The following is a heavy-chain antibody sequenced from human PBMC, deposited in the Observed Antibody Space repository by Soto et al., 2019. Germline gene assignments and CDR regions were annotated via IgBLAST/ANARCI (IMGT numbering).Heavy chain of an antibody. V-gene: IGHV3-21*01. CDR3: AGVHYDILTGPY. D-gene: IGHD3-9*01. CDR2: ISSSSSYI. J-gene: IGHJ4*02. Sequence: EVQLVESGGGLVKPGGSLRLSCAASGFTFSSYSMNWVRQAPGKGLEWVSSISSSSSYIYYADSVKGRFTISRDNAKNSLYLQMNSLRAEDTAVYYCAGVHYDILTGPYWCQGTLVTVSS. CDR1: GFTFSSYS.